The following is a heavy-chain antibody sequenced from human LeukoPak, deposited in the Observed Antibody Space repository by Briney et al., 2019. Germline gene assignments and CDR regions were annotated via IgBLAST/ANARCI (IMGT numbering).Heavy chain of an antibody. CDR1: GGSISSYY. D-gene: IGHD5-18*01. V-gene: IGHV4-59*01. Sequence: PSETLSLTCTVSGGSISSYYWSWIRQPPRKGLEWIGYVYYSGGTNYNPSLKSRVTISVDMSKNQFSLKLSSVTAADTAVYYCARVGTPMVTVDYWGQGTLVTVSS. CDR3: ARVGTPMVTVDY. J-gene: IGHJ4*02. CDR2: VYYSGGT.